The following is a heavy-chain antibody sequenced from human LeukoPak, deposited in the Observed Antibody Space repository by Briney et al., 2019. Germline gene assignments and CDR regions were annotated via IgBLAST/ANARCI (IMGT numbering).Heavy chain of an antibody. V-gene: IGHV3-66*01. D-gene: IGHD5-18*01. CDR3: ARGYSYDYARYFDY. Sequence: GGSLRLSCAASGFTVSSNYMSWVRQAPGKGLEWVSVIYSGGSTYYGDSVKGRFTISRDNSKNTLYLQMNSLRAEDTAVYYCARGYSYDYARYFDYWGQGTLVTVSS. J-gene: IGHJ4*02. CDR1: GFTVSSNY. CDR2: IYSGGST.